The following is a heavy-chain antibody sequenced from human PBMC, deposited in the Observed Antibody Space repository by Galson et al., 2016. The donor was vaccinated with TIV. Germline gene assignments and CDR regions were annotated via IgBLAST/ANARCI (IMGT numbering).Heavy chain of an antibody. J-gene: IGHJ6*03. Sequence: QSGAEVKKPGESLKISCQGSGYSFSHYWIAWVRQMPGKGLEWMGIIYPGDSKTKYSPSFQGQVIISADKSISTAYLQWSSLKATDTAKYYCARQPRTIMVRLDVYYYMDVWGKGTTVTVSS. V-gene: IGHV5-51*01. CDR3: ARQPRTIMVRLDVYYYMDV. CDR2: IYPGDSKT. D-gene: IGHD3-10*01. CDR1: GYSFSHYW.